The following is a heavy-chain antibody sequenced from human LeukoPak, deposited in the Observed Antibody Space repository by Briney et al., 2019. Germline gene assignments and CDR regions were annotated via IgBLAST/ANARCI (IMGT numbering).Heavy chain of an antibody. D-gene: IGHD2-21*02. V-gene: IGHV1-46*01. Sequence: ASVKVSCKASGYTFTSYYMHWVRQALGQGLEWIGIINPSGGSTSYAQKFQGRVTMTRDTSTSTVYMELSSLRSEDTAVYYCAREGDVVVTADNWFDPWGQGTLVTVSS. CDR1: GYTFTSYY. CDR3: AREGDVVVTADNWFDP. CDR2: INPSGGST. J-gene: IGHJ5*02.